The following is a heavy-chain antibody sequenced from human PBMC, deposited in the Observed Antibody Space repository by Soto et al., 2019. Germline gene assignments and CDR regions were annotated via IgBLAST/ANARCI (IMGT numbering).Heavy chain of an antibody. V-gene: IGHV1-3*01. D-gene: IGHD3-3*01. J-gene: IGHJ4*02. CDR2: INAGNGNT. CDR3: ARDTKSIFGVVRDYFDY. CDR1: GYTFTSYA. Sequence: ASVKVSCKASGYTFTSYAMHWVRQAPGQRLEWMGWINAGNGNTKYSQKFQGRVTITRDTSASTAYMELSSLRSEDTAVYYCARDTKSIFGVVRDYFDYWGQGTLVTVSS.